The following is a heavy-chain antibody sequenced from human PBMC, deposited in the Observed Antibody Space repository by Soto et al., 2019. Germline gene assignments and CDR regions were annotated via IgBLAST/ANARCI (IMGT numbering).Heavy chain of an antibody. Sequence: EVQLVESGGGLVQPGGSLRLSCAASGFTFSSYSMNWVRQAPGKGLEWVSYISSSSSTIYYADSVKGRFTISRDNAKNSLYLQMNSRRAEDTGVYYCVRVSSCHDYWGQGTLVTVSS. J-gene: IGHJ4*02. CDR2: ISSSSSTI. CDR3: VRVSSCHDY. D-gene: IGHD6-13*01. CDR1: GFTFSSYS. V-gene: IGHV3-48*01.